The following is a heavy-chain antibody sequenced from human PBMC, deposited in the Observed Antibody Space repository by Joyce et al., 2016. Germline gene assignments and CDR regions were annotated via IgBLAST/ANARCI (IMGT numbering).Heavy chain of an antibody. CDR1: GFTFSTYS. D-gene: IGHD6-19*01. Sequence: EVQLVESGGDLVKPGGSLRLSCTASGFTFSTYSMTWVRQTPGKGLECVSYITISGTTIHYADSLKGRFTISRDNAKNSLSLQMINLRYDYTAVYYCVRVGWDLLDSFDQWGQGTLVAVSS. CDR3: VRVGWDLLDSFDQ. V-gene: IGHV3-48*02. CDR2: ITISGTTI. J-gene: IGHJ4*02.